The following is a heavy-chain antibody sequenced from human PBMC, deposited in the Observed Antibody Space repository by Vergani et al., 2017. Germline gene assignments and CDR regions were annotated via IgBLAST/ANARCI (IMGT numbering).Heavy chain of an antibody. CDR2: ISSSSSTI. CDR3: AKLFSTVTTAVPNH. Sequence: EVQLVESGGGLVQPGGSLRLSCAASGFTFSSYSMNWVRQAPGKGLEWVSYISSSSSTIYYADSVKGRFTISRDNAKNSLYLQMNSLRAEDTAVYYCAKLFSTVTTAVPNHWGQGTLVTVSS. V-gene: IGHV3-48*04. J-gene: IGHJ5*02. D-gene: IGHD4-17*01. CDR1: GFTFSSYS.